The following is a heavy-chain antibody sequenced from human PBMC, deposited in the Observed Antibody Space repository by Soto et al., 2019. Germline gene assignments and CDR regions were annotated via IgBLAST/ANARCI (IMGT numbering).Heavy chain of an antibody. J-gene: IGHJ4*02. D-gene: IGHD5-12*01. CDR2: FYYDGSSK. CDR3: GRGMGGYSEGPDY. Sequence: QVQLVESGGGVVQPGRSLRLSCAASGFTFSSYGMHWVRQAPGKGLEWVAVFYYDGSSKYYADSVQGRFNISRDNSKNTLYLQMNSLRAEDTAVYYCGRGMGGYSEGPDYWGQGTLVTVSS. CDR1: GFTFSSYG. V-gene: IGHV3-33*01.